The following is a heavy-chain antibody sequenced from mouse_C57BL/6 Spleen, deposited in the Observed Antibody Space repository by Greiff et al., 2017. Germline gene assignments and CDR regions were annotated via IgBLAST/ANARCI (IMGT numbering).Heavy chain of an antibody. CDR2: IYPGSGST. CDR1: GYTFTSYW. Sequence: QVQLQQPGAELVKPGASVKMSCKASGYTFTSYWITWVKQRPGQGLEWIGDIYPGSGSTNYNEKFKSKATLTVDTSSSTAYMQLSSLASEDSAVYYCARGEGAWFANWGQGTLVTVSA. V-gene: IGHV1-55*01. J-gene: IGHJ3*01. CDR3: ARGEGAWFAN.